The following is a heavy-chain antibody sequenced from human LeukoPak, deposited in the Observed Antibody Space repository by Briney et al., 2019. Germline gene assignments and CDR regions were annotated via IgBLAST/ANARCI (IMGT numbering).Heavy chain of an antibody. Sequence: GASVKVSCKASAYTFTGYYIHWVRQAPGQGLEWMGWINPNSGGTNYAQKFQGRVTMTRDTSISTAYMELSRLTSDDTAVYYCARGYYDSSGFEYFQDWGQGTLVTVSS. CDR2: INPNSGGT. D-gene: IGHD3-22*01. J-gene: IGHJ1*01. CDR3: ARGYYDSSGFEYFQD. V-gene: IGHV1-2*02. CDR1: AYTFTGYY.